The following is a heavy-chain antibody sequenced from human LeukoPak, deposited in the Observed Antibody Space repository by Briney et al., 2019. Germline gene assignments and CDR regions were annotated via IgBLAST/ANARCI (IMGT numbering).Heavy chain of an antibody. J-gene: IGHJ4*02. CDR3: TSGTGYSSGWYFDY. CDR1: GFTFSGSA. D-gene: IGHD6-19*01. V-gene: IGHV3-73*01. CDR2: IRSKANSYAT. Sequence: GGSLRLSCAASGFTFSGSAMHWVRQASGKGLEWVGRIRSKANSYATAYAASVKGRFTISRDDSKNTAYLQMNSLETEDTAVYYCTSGTGYSSGWYFDYWGQGTLVTVSS.